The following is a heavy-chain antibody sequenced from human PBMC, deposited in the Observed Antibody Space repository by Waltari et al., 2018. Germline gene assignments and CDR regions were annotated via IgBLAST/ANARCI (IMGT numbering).Heavy chain of an antibody. J-gene: IGHJ4*02. D-gene: IGHD3-22*01. Sequence: QVQLVESGGGVVQPGRSLRLSCAASGFTFSSYGMHWVRQAPGKGLEWVAVISYDGSNKYYADSVKGRFTISRDNSKNTLYLQMNSLRAEDTAVYYCAKDTIPGVVITTLFDYWGQGTLVTVSS. CDR3: AKDTIPGVVITTLFDY. CDR1: GFTFSSYG. V-gene: IGHV3-30*18. CDR2: ISYDGSNK.